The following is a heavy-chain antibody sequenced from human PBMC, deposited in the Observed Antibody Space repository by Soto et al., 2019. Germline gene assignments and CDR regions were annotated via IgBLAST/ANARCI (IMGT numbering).Heavy chain of an antibody. J-gene: IGHJ4*02. D-gene: IGHD3-9*01. Sequence: PSETLSLTCTVSGGSISSGGYYWSWIRQHPGKGLEWIGYIYYSGSTYYNPSLKSRVTISVDTSKNLFSLKLSSVTAADTAVYYCARVSPSYYDILTGAFDYWGQGTLVTVSS. CDR1: GGSISSGGYY. CDR3: ARVSPSYYDILTGAFDY. V-gene: IGHV4-31*03. CDR2: IYYSGST.